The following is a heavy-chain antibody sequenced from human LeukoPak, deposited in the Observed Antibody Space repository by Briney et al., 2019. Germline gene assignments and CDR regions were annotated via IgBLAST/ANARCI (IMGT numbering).Heavy chain of an antibody. Sequence: PSQTLSLTCTVSGGSISSGGYYWSWIRQHPGKGLEWIGYIYYSGSTYYNPSLKSRVTISVDTSKNQFSLKLSSVTAADTAVYYCARVRLGELSLDYWGQGTLVTVSS. J-gene: IGHJ4*02. CDR2: IYYSGST. D-gene: IGHD3-16*02. V-gene: IGHV4-31*03. CDR3: ARVRLGELSLDY. CDR1: GGSISSGGYY.